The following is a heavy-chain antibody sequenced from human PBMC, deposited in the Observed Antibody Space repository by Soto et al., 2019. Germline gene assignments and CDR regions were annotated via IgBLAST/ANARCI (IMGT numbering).Heavy chain of an antibody. J-gene: IGHJ6*02. D-gene: IGHD4-17*01. CDR3: ARDTAPSDA. V-gene: IGHV1-3*01. CDR1: GYTFTSYA. CDR2: INAGNGNT. Sequence: QVQLVQSGAEVKKPGASVKVSCKASGYTFTSYAMHWVRQAPGQRLEWMGWINAGNGNTKYSQKFQGRVTITRDTPASTAYRELGSLRSKDTAVYYWARDTAPSDAGGQGPTVTVS.